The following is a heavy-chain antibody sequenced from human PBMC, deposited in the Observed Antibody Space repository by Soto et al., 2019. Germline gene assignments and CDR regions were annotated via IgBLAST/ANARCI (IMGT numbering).Heavy chain of an antibody. Sequence: QVQLVESGGGVVQPGRSLRLSCAASGFIFSNYGMNWVRQAPGKGLEWVAVMSNDGSNKYYADSVKGGFTISRDNSKRTLYLQMNSLRPEDTAVYHCGNGRVGLVVVAAARDYGGQGTLVTVSS. V-gene: IGHV3-30*18. CDR3: GNGRVGLVVVAAARDY. CDR1: GFIFSNYG. D-gene: IGHD2-15*01. CDR2: MSNDGSNK. J-gene: IGHJ4*02.